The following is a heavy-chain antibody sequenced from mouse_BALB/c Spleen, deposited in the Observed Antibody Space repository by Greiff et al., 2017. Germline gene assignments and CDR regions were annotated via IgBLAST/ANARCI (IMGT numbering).Heavy chain of an antibody. J-gene: IGHJ1*01. CDR3: ARGYDGYSWYFDV. D-gene: IGHD2-3*01. Sequence: QVQLQQPGAELVKPGASVKMSCKASGYTFTSYNMHWVKQTPGQGLEWIGAIYPGNGDTSYNQKFKGKATLTADKSSSTAYMQLSSLTSEDSAVYYCARGYDGYSWYFDVWGAGTTVTVSS. CDR2: IYPGNGDT. V-gene: IGHV1-12*01. CDR1: GYTFTSYN.